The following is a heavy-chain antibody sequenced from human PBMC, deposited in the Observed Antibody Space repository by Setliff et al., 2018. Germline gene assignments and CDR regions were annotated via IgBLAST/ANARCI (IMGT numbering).Heavy chain of an antibody. J-gene: IGHJ1*01. CDR3: ATTLEGCGDDCWTIKH. CDR1: GYSFTNYG. D-gene: IGHD2-21*02. Sequence: ASVKVSCKTSGYSFTNYGINWVRQAPGQRPEWMGWINTGSGVARYSHNFQGRVTFTRDTSATTAYMDLSSLMSEDTAVYYCATTLEGCGDDCWTIKHWGQGTLVTVSS. CDR2: INTGSGVA. V-gene: IGHV1-3*04.